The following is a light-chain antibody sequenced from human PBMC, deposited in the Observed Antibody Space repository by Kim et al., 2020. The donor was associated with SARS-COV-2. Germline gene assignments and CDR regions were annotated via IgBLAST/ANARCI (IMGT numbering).Light chain of an antibody. CDR2: DVN. Sequence: GQSMTISCTGASSDVGRYNYVSWYQQHPGRAPKLIIYDVNKRPSGVSNRFSGSKSGNTASLTISGLQAEDEADYYCSSYTSISTVVFGGGTQLTVL. V-gene: IGLV2-14*04. J-gene: IGLJ2*01. CDR1: SSDVGRYNY. CDR3: SSYTSISTVV.